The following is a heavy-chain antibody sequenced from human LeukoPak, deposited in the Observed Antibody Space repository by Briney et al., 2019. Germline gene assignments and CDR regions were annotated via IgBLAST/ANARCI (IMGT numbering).Heavy chain of an antibody. V-gene: IGHV3-23*01. CDR2: ISAGGSTT. J-gene: IGHJ4*02. CDR3: AKKQPGNYPIDY. D-gene: IGHD1-7*01. Sequence: GGSLRLSCAASGFTFSRYAMTWVRQAPGGGLEWVSSISAGGSTTYYTDSVQGRFTLSRDNSKNTLYLQMSTLRAEDTAVYYCAKKQPGNYPIDYWGQGTLVTVSS. CDR1: GFTFSRYA.